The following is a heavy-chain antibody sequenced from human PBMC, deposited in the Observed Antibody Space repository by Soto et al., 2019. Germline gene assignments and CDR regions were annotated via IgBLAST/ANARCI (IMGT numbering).Heavy chain of an antibody. J-gene: IGHJ6*02. Sequence: QVQLVQSGAEVKKPGSSVKVSCKASGGTFSSYAISWVRQAPGQGLEWMGGIIPIFGTANYAQKFQGRVTITADESTNTAYMELSSLRSXXXAVXXXXXXXXXXXXXXXVVVPAVQYYYGMDVWGQGTTVTVSS. V-gene: IGHV1-69*01. D-gene: IGHD2-2*01. CDR1: GGTFSSYA. CDR3: XXXXXXXXXXXXVVVPAVQYYYGMDV. CDR2: IIPIFGTA.